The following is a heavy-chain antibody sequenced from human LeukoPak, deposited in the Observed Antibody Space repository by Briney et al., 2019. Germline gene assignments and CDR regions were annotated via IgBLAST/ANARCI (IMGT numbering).Heavy chain of an antibody. CDR1: GFTVSSNY. Sequence: GSLRLSCAASGFTVSSNYMSWVRQAPGKGLEWVSVIYSGGSTYYADSVKGRFTISRDNAKNSLYLQMNSLRGEDTAVYYCARGLGSGIPLGFGGQGTLVTVSS. CDR2: IYSGGST. V-gene: IGHV3-53*01. J-gene: IGHJ4*02. CDR3: ARGLGSGIPLGF. D-gene: IGHD3-10*01.